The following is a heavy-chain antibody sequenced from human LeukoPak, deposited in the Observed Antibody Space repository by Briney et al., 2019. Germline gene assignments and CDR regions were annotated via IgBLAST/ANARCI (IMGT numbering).Heavy chain of an antibody. CDR3: AKTPDYYGSGSSSYIDC. CDR1: GFTFSSYA. Sequence: GGSLRLSCAASGFTFSSYAMSWVRQAPGKGLEWVSAISGSGGVTYYANSLKGRFTISRDNSRDTLYLQMNSLRAEDTALYFCAKTPDYYGSGSSSYIDCWGQGTLVSVSS. D-gene: IGHD3-10*01. CDR2: ISGSGGVT. J-gene: IGHJ4*02. V-gene: IGHV3-23*01.